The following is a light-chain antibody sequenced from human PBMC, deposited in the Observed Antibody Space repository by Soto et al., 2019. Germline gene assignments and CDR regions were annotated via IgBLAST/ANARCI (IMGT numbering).Light chain of an antibody. CDR2: KAS. J-gene: IGKJ2*01. CDR3: QQCDSFLYT. Sequence: DIPMTQSPSTVSASVGDSVTISCRASQSIGGWLAWYQQKPGKAPKLLIYKASVLESGVPSRFSGSGSGTDFTLTISRLQPDDVATYYCQQCDSFLYTFGQGTKLDIK. CDR1: QSIGGW. V-gene: IGKV1-5*03.